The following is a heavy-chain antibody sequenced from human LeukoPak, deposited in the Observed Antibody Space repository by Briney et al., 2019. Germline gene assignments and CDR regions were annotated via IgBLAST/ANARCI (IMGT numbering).Heavy chain of an antibody. CDR2: IKQDGSEK. CDR3: AREILVISYYYYYYMDV. Sequence: PGGSLRLSSAASGFTFSSYWMSWVRQAPGKGLEWVANIKQDGSEKYYVDSVKGRFTISRDNAKNSLYLQMNSLRAEDTAVYYCAREILVISYYYYYYMDVWGKGTTVTVSS. J-gene: IGHJ6*03. CDR1: GFTFSSYW. D-gene: IGHD3-22*01. V-gene: IGHV3-7*01.